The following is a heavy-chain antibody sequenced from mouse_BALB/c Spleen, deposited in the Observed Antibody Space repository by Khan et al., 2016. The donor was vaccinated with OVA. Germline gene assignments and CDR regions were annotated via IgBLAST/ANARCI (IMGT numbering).Heavy chain of an antibody. CDR2: IDPGTGYP. J-gene: IGHJ3*01. Sequence: QVQLKQSGAELAKPGASVKMSCKASGYTFTTYWMHWVKQRPGQGLEWIGYIDPGTGYPEYNQIFKDKATLTTDKSSSTAYIQLSSLTSEDSAVYYCARRGLVGIFVYWGQGSLVTVSA. CDR3: ARRGLVGIFVY. V-gene: IGHV1-7*01. CDR1: GYTFTTYW. D-gene: IGHD1-1*02.